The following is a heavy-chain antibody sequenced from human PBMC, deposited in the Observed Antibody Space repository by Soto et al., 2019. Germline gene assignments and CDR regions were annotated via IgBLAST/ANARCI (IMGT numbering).Heavy chain of an antibody. CDR2: INTNNGGT. Sequence: VQLVQSEADVEKPGASVTVSCKTSGYTFTANYIHWVRQAPGQGLEWMGWINTNNGGTHFAQKCQGWLTLTRDYAISTAYLGLRSLTSDDAAIYYGARGPFVGASGGAGALDYWGQGTMVSVSS. J-gene: IGHJ3*01. D-gene: IGHD1-26*01. CDR3: ARGPFVGASGGAGALDY. V-gene: IGHV1-2*04. CDR1: GYTFTANY.